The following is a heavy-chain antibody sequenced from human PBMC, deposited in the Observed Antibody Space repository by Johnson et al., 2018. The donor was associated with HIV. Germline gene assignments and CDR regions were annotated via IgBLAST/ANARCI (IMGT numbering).Heavy chain of an antibody. J-gene: IGHJ3*02. Sequence: QVQLVESGGGLVQPGGSLRLSCAASGFTFSSYAMSWVRQAPGKGLEWVAVISYDGSNKYYADSVKGRFTISRDNSKNTLFLHMNSLRADDTAVYYCATSTASDALDIWGQGTMVTVSS. CDR2: ISYDGSNK. V-gene: IGHV3-30-3*01. CDR3: ATSTASDALDI. CDR1: GFTFSSYA. D-gene: IGHD1-1*01.